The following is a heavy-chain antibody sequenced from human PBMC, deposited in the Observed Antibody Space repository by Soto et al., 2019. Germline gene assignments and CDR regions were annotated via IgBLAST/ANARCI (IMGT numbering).Heavy chain of an antibody. Sequence: EVQLVESGGGLVQPGGSLRLSCAASGFTVSSNYMSWVRQAPGKGLEWVSVIYSGGSTYYADSVKGRFTISRHNSTXTLYLLMNSLRAEDTAVYYCARDFRPPYGVRYFDYWGQGTLVTVSS. D-gene: IGHD4-17*01. CDR3: ARDFRPPYGVRYFDY. CDR1: GFTVSSNY. J-gene: IGHJ4*02. V-gene: IGHV3-53*04. CDR2: IYSGGST.